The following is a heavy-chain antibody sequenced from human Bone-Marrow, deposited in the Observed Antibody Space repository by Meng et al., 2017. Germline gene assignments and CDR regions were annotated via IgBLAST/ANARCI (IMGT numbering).Heavy chain of an antibody. J-gene: IGHJ1*01. D-gene: IGHD4-17*01. Sequence: SETLSLTCTVSGGSISSYYWSWIRQPPGKGLEWIGYIYYSGSTNYNPSLKSRVTISVDTSKNQFSLELSSVTAADTAVYCCAQGGYGDCPLEYFQHWGQGTLVTVSS. CDR1: GGSISSYY. CDR3: AQGGYGDCPLEYFQH. CDR2: IYYSGST. V-gene: IGHV4-59*03.